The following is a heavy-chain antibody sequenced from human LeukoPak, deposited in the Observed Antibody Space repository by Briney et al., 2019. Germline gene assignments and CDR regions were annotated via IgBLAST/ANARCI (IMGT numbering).Heavy chain of an antibody. D-gene: IGHD3-22*01. J-gene: IGHJ3*02. CDR2: ISYDGSNK. CDR3: AKSRYDSSGYYHDDAFDI. V-gene: IGHV3-30*18. Sequence: GGSLRLSCAASGFTFSSYGTHWVRQAPGKGLERVAVISYDGSNKYYADSVKGRFTISRDNSKNTLYLQMNSLRAEDTAVYYCAKSRYDSSGYYHDDAFDIWGQGTMVTVSS. CDR1: GFTFSSYG.